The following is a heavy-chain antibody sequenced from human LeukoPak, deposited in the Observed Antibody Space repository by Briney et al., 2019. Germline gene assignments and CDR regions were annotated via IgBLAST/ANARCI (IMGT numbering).Heavy chain of an antibody. CDR1: GGSISSYY. CDR2: ISYSGST. Sequence: PSETLSLTCTVSGGSISSYYWSWIRQPSGKGLEWIGYISYSGSTNYNPSLKSRVTISVDTSKNQFSLKLSSVTAADTAVYYCARHEYSGSYYGLSWFDPWGQGTLVTVSS. V-gene: IGHV4-59*01. CDR3: ARHEYSGSYYGLSWFDP. D-gene: IGHD1-26*01. J-gene: IGHJ5*02.